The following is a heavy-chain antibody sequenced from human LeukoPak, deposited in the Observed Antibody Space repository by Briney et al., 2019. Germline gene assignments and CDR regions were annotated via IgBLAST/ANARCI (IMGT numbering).Heavy chain of an antibody. Sequence: ASVKVSCKASGYTFTSYGISWVRQAPGQGLEWMGWISAYNGNTNYAQKLQGRVTMTTDTSTSTAYMELRSQRSDDTAVYYCARVYYYDSSGYFDYWGQGTLVTVSS. CDR2: ISAYNGNT. CDR1: GYTFTSYG. J-gene: IGHJ4*02. CDR3: ARVYYYDSSGYFDY. V-gene: IGHV1-18*01. D-gene: IGHD3-22*01.